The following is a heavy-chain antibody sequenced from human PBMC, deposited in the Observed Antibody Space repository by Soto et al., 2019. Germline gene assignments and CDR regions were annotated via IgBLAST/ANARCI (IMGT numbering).Heavy chain of an antibody. Sequence: GGSLRLSCAASGFTFSSYGMHWVRQAPGKGLEWVAVIWYDGNNKYYADSVKGRFTISRDNSKNTLYLQMNSLRAEDTAVYYCARVAPNRYSSGWYYFDYWGQGTLVTVSS. V-gene: IGHV3-33*01. J-gene: IGHJ4*02. CDR1: GFTFSSYG. CDR3: ARVAPNRYSSGWYYFDY. D-gene: IGHD6-19*01. CDR2: IWYDGNNK.